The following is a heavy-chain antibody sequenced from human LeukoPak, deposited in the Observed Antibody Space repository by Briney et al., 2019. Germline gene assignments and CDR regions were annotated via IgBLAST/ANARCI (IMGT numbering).Heavy chain of an antibody. CDR3: ARQNYGSAPLRY. V-gene: IGHV4-34*01. D-gene: IGHD3-10*01. J-gene: IGHJ4*02. CDR1: GGSFTPYY. Sequence: SETLSLTCTVSGGSFTPYYWSWIRQPPGKGLEWIGEINHSGSTNYNPSLMSRVTISVDTSKNQFSLKLSSVTAADTAVYFCARQNYGSAPLRYWGQGTLVTVSS. CDR2: INHSGST.